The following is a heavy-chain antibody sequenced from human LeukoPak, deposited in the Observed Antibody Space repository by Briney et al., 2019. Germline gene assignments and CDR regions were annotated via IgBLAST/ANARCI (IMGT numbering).Heavy chain of an antibody. J-gene: IGHJ5*02. CDR1: VGTFNSHA. Sequence: SVKVSCKASVGTFNSHAITWVRQAPGQGLEWMGRIVPSLGIANYAQKFQGRVTITDDKSTSTAYMELSSLRSEDTAVYYCARGLGSSFDWFDPWGQGTLVTVSS. CDR3: ARGLGSSFDWFDP. D-gene: IGHD6-13*01. V-gene: IGHV1-69*04. CDR2: IVPSLGIA.